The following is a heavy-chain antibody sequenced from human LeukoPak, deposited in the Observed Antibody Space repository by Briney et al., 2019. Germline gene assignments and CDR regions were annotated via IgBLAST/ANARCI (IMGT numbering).Heavy chain of an antibody. Sequence: PGRSLRLSCAASGFTFSTYGMHWVRQAPGKGLEWVAVIWYDGENKYYADSVKGRFTISRDNAKNSLYLQVNSLRAKDTAVYYCARDASDDLIAAALYYFDYWGQGTLVTVSS. J-gene: IGHJ4*02. CDR3: ARDASDDLIAAALYYFDY. V-gene: IGHV3-33*01. CDR1: GFTFSTYG. D-gene: IGHD6-13*01. CDR2: IWYDGENK.